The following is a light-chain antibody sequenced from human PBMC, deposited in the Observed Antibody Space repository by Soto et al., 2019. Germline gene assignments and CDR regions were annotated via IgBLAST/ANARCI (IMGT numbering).Light chain of an antibody. V-gene: IGLV2-8*01. J-gene: IGLJ2*01. CDR1: SSDVGAYKF. CDR3: SSYGGRSNLV. Sequence: QSALTQPPSASGSPGQSVTISCTGTSSDVGAYKFVSWYQLYPGKAPKLMIYEVNVRPSGVPDRFSGSKSGNTASLTVSGLQVEDEADYYCSSYGGRSNLVFGGGTQLTVL. CDR2: EVN.